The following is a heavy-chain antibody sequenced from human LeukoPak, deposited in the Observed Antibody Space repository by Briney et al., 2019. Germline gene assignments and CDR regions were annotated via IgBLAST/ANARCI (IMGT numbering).Heavy chain of an antibody. CDR3: AKDLPSDTYYYDSSGYFFPIGN. Sequence: GGSLRLSCAASGFTFSSYGMSWVRQAPGKGLEWVSPISGSGGSTYYADSVKGRFTISRDNSKNTLYLQMNSLRAEDTAVYYCAKDLPSDTYYYDSSGYFFPIGNWGQGTLVTVSS. D-gene: IGHD3-22*01. J-gene: IGHJ4*02. CDR2: ISGSGGST. V-gene: IGHV3-23*01. CDR1: GFTFSSYG.